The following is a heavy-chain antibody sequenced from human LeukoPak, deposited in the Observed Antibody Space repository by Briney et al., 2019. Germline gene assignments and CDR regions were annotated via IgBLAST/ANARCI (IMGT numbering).Heavy chain of an antibody. CDR2: ISGSATNT. J-gene: IGHJ4*02. CDR3: AKARYYDSSGPFDY. D-gene: IGHD3-22*01. CDR1: GFTFSTYA. Sequence: GGSLRLSCAASGFTFSTYAMSWVRQAPGKGLEWVSSISGSATNTYYADSVKGRFTISRDKSKNTLDLQMNSLRAEDTAVYYCAKARYYDSSGPFDYWGQGTLVTVSS. V-gene: IGHV3-23*01.